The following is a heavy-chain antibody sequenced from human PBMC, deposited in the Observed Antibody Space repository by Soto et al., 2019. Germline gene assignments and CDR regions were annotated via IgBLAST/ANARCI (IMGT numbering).Heavy chain of an antibody. Sequence: GGSLRLSCAASGFTFSSYAMHWVRQAPGKGLEWVAVISYDGSNKYYADSVKGRFTISRDNSKNTLYLQMNSLRAEDTAVYYCARDNLNYYDSSGFYGMDVWGQGTTVTVSS. J-gene: IGHJ6*02. D-gene: IGHD3-22*01. CDR2: ISYDGSNK. V-gene: IGHV3-30-3*01. CDR3: ARDNLNYYDSSGFYGMDV. CDR1: GFTFSSYA.